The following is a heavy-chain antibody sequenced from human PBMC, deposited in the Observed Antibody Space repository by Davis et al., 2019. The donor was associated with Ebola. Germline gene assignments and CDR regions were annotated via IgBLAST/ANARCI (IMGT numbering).Heavy chain of an antibody. V-gene: IGHV3-30-3*01. CDR2: ISYDGSNK. CDR3: ARDQIVVVPAAHPTYYGMDV. CDR1: GFTFSSYA. D-gene: IGHD2-2*01. Sequence: GESLKISCAASGFTFSSYAMHWVRQAPGKGLEWVAVISYDGSNKYYADSVKGRFTISRDNSKNTLYLQMNSLRAEDTAVYYCARDQIVVVPAAHPTYYGMDVWGQGTTVTVSS. J-gene: IGHJ6*02.